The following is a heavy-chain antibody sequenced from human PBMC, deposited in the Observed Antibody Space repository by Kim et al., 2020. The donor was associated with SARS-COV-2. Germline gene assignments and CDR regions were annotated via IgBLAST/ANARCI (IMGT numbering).Heavy chain of an antibody. CDR3: AKVYWDILTGYYLSGVGSYFDY. Sequence: GGSLRLSCAASGFTFSSYAMSWVRQAPGKGLEWVSAISGSGGSTYYADSVKGRFTISRDNSKNTLYLQMNSLRAEDTAVYYCAKVYWDILTGYYLSGVGSYFDYWGQGTLVTVSS. CDR2: ISGSGGST. V-gene: IGHV3-23*01. CDR1: GFTFSSYA. D-gene: IGHD3-9*01. J-gene: IGHJ4*02.